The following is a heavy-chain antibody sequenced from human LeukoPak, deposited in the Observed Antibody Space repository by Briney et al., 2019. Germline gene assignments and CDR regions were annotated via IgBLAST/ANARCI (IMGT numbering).Heavy chain of an antibody. V-gene: IGHV1-8*01. Sequence: GASVKVSCKASGYTFTSYDIYWVRQATGQGLEWMGWMNPNSGNTGYAQNFQGRITMTRNTSISTAYMELSSLRSEDTAVYYCATTHVVITTTIIVIRRTDAFDIWGQGTMVTVSS. J-gene: IGHJ3*02. D-gene: IGHD3-22*01. CDR1: GYTFTSYD. CDR2: MNPNSGNT. CDR3: ATTHVVITTTIIVIRRTDAFDI.